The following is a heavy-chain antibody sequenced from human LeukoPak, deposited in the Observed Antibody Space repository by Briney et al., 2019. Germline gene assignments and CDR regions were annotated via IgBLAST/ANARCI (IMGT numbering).Heavy chain of an antibody. CDR1: GFTFSSYE. Sequence: PGVSLRLSCAAYGFTFSSYEMNWVRQAPGKGLVWVSYISSSGSTISYADSVKGRCTISRDNAKNSLYLQTNSVRAEDTAVYYCASWGTTPDYYYCMDVWGKGTTVTVSS. J-gene: IGHJ6*03. V-gene: IGHV3-48*03. CDR3: ASWGTTPDYYYCMDV. CDR2: ISSSGSTI. D-gene: IGHD3-16*01.